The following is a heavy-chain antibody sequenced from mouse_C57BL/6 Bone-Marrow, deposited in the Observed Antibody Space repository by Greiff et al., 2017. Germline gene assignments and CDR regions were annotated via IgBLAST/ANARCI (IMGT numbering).Heavy chain of an antibody. Sequence: VQLQQPGAELVKPAASVTLSCKASGYTFTSYWMQWVQQRPGQGLEWIVEIDPSDSSTNYNQKFKGKATLTVDTSSSTAYMQRSSLTSEYSAVYYCARDGYYYAMDYWGQGTSVTVSS. D-gene: IGHD2-3*01. CDR1: GYTFTSYW. V-gene: IGHV1-50*01. J-gene: IGHJ4*01. CDR2: IDPSDSST. CDR3: ARDGYYYAMDY.